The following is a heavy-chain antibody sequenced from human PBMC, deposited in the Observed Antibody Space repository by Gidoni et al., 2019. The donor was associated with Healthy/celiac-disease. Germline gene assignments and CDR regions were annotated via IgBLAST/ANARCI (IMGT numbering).Heavy chain of an antibody. J-gene: IGHJ3*02. CDR2: IKQDGSEK. Sequence: EVQLVESGGGLVQPGGSLRLSCAASGFTFSRYWMSWVRQAPGKGLEWVANIKQDGSEKYYVDSVKGRFTISRDNAKNSLYLQMNSLRAEDTAVYYCATVVVDAFDIWGQGTMVTASS. CDR3: ATVVVDAFDI. CDR1: GFTFSRYW. V-gene: IGHV3-7*01. D-gene: IGHD2-15*01.